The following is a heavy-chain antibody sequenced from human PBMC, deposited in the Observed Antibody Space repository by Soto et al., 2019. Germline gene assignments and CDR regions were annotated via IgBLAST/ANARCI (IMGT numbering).Heavy chain of an antibody. CDR2: ISTAGNT. CDR3: ARGRDSGLYYFDY. V-gene: IGHV3-13*01. J-gene: IGHJ4*02. Sequence: EVQLVESGGDLVQPGGSLRLSCAASGFTFSNYDMHWVRQATGKGLEWVSTISTAGNTYSPGSVKGRFTISRENAKNSLYLQISSLSVDDTAVYYCARGRDSGLYYFDYWGQGTLVTVSS. D-gene: IGHD2-21*01. CDR1: GFTFSNYD.